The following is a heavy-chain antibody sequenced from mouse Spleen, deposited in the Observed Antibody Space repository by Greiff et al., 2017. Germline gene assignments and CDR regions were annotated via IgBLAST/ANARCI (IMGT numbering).Heavy chain of an antibody. D-gene: IGHD4-1*01. CDR1: GFSLTSYG. CDR3: ARNWDPKVYYAMDY. J-gene: IGHJ4*01. CDR2: IWSGGST. Sequence: QVQLKESGPGLVQPSQSLSITCTVSGFSLTSYGVHWVRQSPGKGLEWLGVIWSGGSTDYNAAFISRLSISKDNSKSQVFFKMNSLQADDTAIYYCARNWDPKVYYAMDYWGQGTSVTVSS. V-gene: IGHV2-2*01.